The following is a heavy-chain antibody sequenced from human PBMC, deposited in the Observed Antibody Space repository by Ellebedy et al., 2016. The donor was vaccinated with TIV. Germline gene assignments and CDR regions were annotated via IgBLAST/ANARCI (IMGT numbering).Heavy chain of an antibody. V-gene: IGHV3-23*01. J-gene: IGHJ4*02. CDR3: AKEYRYGSSGYFSCFDY. CDR2: IAGSGDIT. CDR1: RFTISSYA. D-gene: IGHD3-22*01. Sequence: PGGSLRLSCAASRFTISSYAMSWVRQAPGKGLEWVSAIAGSGDITYYADFVKGRFTISRDNSKNTLYLQVNSLRAEDTAVYLCAKEYRYGSSGYFSCFDYWGQGTLVTASS.